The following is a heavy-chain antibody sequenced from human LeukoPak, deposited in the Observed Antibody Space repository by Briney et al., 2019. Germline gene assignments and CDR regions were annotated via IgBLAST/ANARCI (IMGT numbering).Heavy chain of an antibody. J-gene: IGHJ6*04. V-gene: IGHV4-38-2*01. CDR3: ARQYDSYFYYYLDL. CDR1: GYAINIAYY. Sequence: SETLSLTCAVSGYAINIAYYWVWIRQPPGKGLEWIGSLYHPDSTYYNPSLKSRVTMSVDTSRNQFSLKLSSVTAADTAVYYCARQYDSYFYYYLDLWGTGTTVTVSS. CDR2: LYHPDST. D-gene: IGHD3-10*01.